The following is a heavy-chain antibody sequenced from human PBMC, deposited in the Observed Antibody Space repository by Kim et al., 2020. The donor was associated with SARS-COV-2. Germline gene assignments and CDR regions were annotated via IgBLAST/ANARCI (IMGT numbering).Heavy chain of an antibody. CDR1: GGSISSGGYY. CDR3: ARSRVVVVVAATYDAFDI. CDR2: IYYSGST. J-gene: IGHJ3*02. D-gene: IGHD2-15*01. Sequence: SETLSLTCTVSGGSISSGGYYWSWIRQHPGKGLEWIGYIYYSGSTYYNPSLKSRVTISVDTSKNQFSLKLSSVTAADTAVYYCARSRVVVVVAATYDAFDIWGQGTMVTVSS. V-gene: IGHV4-31*03.